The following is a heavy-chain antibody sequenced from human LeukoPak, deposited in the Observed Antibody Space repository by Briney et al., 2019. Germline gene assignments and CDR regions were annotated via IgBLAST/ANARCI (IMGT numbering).Heavy chain of an antibody. CDR2: MNPNRGNT. Sequence: ASENVSCKPSRYSFTSYDINWVRPATRQGPERVGWMNPNRGNTGYAQKLQGRVTMTRNTTISTAYMELSTLRSDDTAVYYCATGRRIAVAGTGIGWFDPWGKGTLVTVSS. J-gene: IGHJ5*02. V-gene: IGHV1-8*01. D-gene: IGHD6-19*01. CDR3: ATGRRIAVAGTGIGWFDP. CDR1: RYSFTSYD.